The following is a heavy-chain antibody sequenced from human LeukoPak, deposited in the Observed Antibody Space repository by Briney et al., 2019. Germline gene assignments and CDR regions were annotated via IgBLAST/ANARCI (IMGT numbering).Heavy chain of an antibody. CDR2: IKRDGSDK. D-gene: IGHD6-19*01. CDR1: GFTFSSYW. V-gene: IGHV3-7*01. Sequence: GGSLRLSCAASGFTFSSYWMSWVRQAPGKGLEWVANIKRDGSDKYYVGSVEGRFTISRDNDKNSLYLQMSSLRAEDTAIYYCARALYNRGWYPDYFDSWGQGALDTVSS. J-gene: IGHJ4*02. CDR3: ARALYNRGWYPDYFDS.